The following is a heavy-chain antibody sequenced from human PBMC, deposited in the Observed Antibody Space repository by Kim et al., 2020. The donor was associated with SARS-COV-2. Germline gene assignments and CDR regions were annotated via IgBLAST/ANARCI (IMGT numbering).Heavy chain of an antibody. CDR2: GTT. CDR3: TTWSGYHDY. V-gene: IGHV3-15*01. Sequence: GTTDYTAPVKGRFTISRDDSKNTLYLQMSSLKTEDTAIYYCTTWSGYHDYWGQGTLVTVSS. J-gene: IGHJ4*02. D-gene: IGHD3-3*01.